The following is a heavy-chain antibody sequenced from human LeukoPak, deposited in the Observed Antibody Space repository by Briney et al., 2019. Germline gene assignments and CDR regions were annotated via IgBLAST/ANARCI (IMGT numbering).Heavy chain of an antibody. D-gene: IGHD3-9*01. Sequence: SVKVSCKASGYTFTGYYMHWLRQAPGQGHERMGWIKPNSGETNDAQKFQGRVTMTRGTSISTAYMELSRLRYDDTAVYYCASPGSPYDILTGPGYCDHWGQGTLVTVSS. CDR2: IKPNSGET. J-gene: IGHJ4*02. V-gene: IGHV1-2*02. CDR1: GYTFTGYY. CDR3: ASPGSPYDILTGPGYCDH.